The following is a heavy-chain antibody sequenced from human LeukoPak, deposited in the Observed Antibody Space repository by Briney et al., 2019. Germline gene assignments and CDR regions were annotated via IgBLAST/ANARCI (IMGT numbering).Heavy chain of an antibody. CDR1: GFTFSSYA. Sequence: GGSLRLSCAASGFTFSSYAMSWVRQAPRKGLEWVSAISGSGGSTYYADSVKGRFTISRDNSKNTLYLQMNSLRAEDTAVYYCAKTTLSQFDYYYGMDVWGQGTTVTVSS. CDR2: ISGSGGST. CDR3: AKTTLSQFDYYYGMDV. J-gene: IGHJ6*02. D-gene: IGHD1-1*01. V-gene: IGHV3-23*01.